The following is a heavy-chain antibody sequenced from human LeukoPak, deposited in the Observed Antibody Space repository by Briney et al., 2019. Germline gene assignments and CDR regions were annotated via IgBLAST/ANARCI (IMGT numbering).Heavy chain of an antibody. V-gene: IGHV3-33*01. J-gene: IGHJ4*02. CDR3: AREILVPAAIGAHGFDY. CDR2: IWFDGSNK. Sequence: GGSLRLSCSASGFIFNSYGMHWVRQAPGVGLEWVAVIWFDGSNKLYADSVKGRFTISRDNSKNTLSLQMNSLRAEDTAVYYCAREILVPAAIGAHGFDYWGQGILVTVSS. D-gene: IGHD2-2*01. CDR1: GFIFNSYG.